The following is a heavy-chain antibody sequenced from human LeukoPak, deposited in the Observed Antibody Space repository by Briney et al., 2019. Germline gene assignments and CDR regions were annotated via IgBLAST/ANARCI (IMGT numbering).Heavy chain of an antibody. CDR3: AKDRLHIYDVFDY. Sequence: GGSLRHFCAASAFNFSSNAMSWVRQAPGEGLEWGSAISGSGGSTNYADSVKGRFTISRDNSKNTLYLQMNSLRAEDTAVYYCAKDRLHIYDVFDYWGQGTLVTVSS. D-gene: IGHD5/OR15-5a*01. CDR1: AFNFSSNA. V-gene: IGHV3-23*01. J-gene: IGHJ4*02. CDR2: ISGSGGST.